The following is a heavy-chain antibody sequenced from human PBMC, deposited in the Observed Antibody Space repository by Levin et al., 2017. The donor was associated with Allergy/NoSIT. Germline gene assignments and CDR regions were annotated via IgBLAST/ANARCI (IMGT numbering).Heavy chain of an antibody. V-gene: IGHV1-24*01. CDR1: GYTLTELS. CDR3: ATAFGGWYVGWFDP. CDR2: FDPEDGET. J-gene: IGHJ5*02. D-gene: IGHD6-19*01. Sequence: VASVKVSCKVSGYTLTELSMHWVRQAPGKGLEWMGGFDPEDGETIYAQKFQGRVTMTEDTSTDTAYMELSSLRSEDTAVYYCATAFGGWYVGWFDPWGQGTLVTVSS.